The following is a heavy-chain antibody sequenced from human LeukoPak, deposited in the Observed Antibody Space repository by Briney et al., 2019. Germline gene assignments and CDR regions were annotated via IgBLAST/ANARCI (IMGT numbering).Heavy chain of an antibody. CDR1: GGSISSYY. D-gene: IGHD5-12*01. Sequence: SQTLSLTCTVSGGSISSYYWSWIRQPPGKGLEWIGYIYYSGSTNYNPSLKSRVTISIDTSKNQFSLKLSSVTAADTALYYCARLSRHTSGSNWFDPWGQGTLVTVSS. J-gene: IGHJ5*02. CDR3: ARLSRHTSGSNWFDP. CDR2: IYYSGST. V-gene: IGHV4-59*08.